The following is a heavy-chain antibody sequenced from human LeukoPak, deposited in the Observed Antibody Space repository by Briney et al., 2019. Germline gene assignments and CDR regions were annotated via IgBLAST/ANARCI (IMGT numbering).Heavy chain of an antibody. Sequence: SETLSVTFSGSGGSLSRYHWRWIRQPPGKGLEWIGYIYYSGSTNYNPSLKSRVTISVDTSKNQFSLKLSSVTAADTAVYYCARGFYGLGSYHNWLDPWARGTLVTVSS. D-gene: IGHD3-10*01. CDR1: GGSLSRYH. CDR2: IYYSGST. CDR3: ARGFYGLGSYHNWLDP. V-gene: IGHV4-59*01. J-gene: IGHJ5*02.